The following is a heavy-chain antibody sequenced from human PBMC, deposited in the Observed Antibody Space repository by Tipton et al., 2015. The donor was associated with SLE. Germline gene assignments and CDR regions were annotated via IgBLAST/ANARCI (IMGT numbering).Heavy chain of an antibody. V-gene: IGHV3-11*04. CDR3: ARRVGYFDL. J-gene: IGHJ2*01. D-gene: IGHD3-3*01. Sequence: LSLTCTVSGGSISSSSYYWGWIRQPPGKGLEWISYIRSTGTTMYYADSVKGRFTISRDNANNSLYLQMSSLRAEDTAIYYCARRVGYFDLWGRGTLVTVSS. CDR1: GGSISSSSYY. CDR2: IRSTGTTM.